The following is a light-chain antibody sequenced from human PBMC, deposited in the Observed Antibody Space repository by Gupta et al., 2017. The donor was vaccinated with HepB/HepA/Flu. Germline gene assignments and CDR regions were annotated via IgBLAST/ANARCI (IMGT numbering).Light chain of an antibody. CDR1: RSNIGSKS. Sequence: QSVLTQPPSASGTPGQRVTVSCSGSRSNIGSKSVNWYQQLPGTAPKLLIYTNTPRPSRVPDRFSVSKSGTSASLAISGLQSEDEADYYCASWDDSLRAWVFGGWTKLTVL. V-gene: IGLV1-44*01. CDR2: TNT. J-gene: IGLJ3*02. CDR3: ASWDDSLRAWV.